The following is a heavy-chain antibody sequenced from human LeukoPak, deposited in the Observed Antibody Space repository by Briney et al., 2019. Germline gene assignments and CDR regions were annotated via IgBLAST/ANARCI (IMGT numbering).Heavy chain of an antibody. J-gene: IGHJ5*02. Sequence: PGGSLRLSCAASGFTFSSYSMNWVRQAPGKGLEWVPSISSSSSYIYYADSVKGRFTISRDNAKNSLYLQMNSLRAEDTAVYYCARPLHSDLSGQLNWFDPWGQGTLVTVSS. CDR2: ISSSSSYI. D-gene: IGHD2-15*01. CDR3: ARPLHSDLSGQLNWFDP. V-gene: IGHV3-21*01. CDR1: GFTFSSYS.